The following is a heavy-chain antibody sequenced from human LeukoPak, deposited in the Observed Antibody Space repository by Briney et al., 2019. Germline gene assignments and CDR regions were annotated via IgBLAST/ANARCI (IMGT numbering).Heavy chain of an antibody. Sequence: GGSLRLSCTASGFTFNRDWTAWVRQAPGKGLEWVASIKEDGSEKNYVDSVKGRFTISRDNAENSVYLQMNDPRAEDTGVYYCVTKEPSTSGWSYWGQGTLVTVSS. V-gene: IGHV3-7*01. CDR1: GFTFNRDW. J-gene: IGHJ4*02. D-gene: IGHD6-19*01. CDR2: IKEDGSEK. CDR3: VTKEPSTSGWSY.